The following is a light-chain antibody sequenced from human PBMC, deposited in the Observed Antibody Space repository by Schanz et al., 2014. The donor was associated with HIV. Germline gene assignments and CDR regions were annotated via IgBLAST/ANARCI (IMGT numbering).Light chain of an antibody. J-gene: IGLJ3*02. CDR3: GSFTTRNIWV. V-gene: IGLV1-47*01. Sequence: QSVLTQAPSASGTPGQRVAISCSGSSANIGRNYVYWYQQLPGSPPKLLIQRNDQRPSGVPDRFSGSRSGNTASLTISGLQAEDEADYYCGSFTTRNIWVFGGGTKLTVL. CDR2: RND. CDR1: SANIGRNY.